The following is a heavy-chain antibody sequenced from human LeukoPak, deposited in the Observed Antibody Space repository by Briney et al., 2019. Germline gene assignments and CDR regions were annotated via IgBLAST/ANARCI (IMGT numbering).Heavy chain of an antibody. CDR2: IRGSGSTI. D-gene: IGHD5-18*01. Sequence: GGSLRLSCAASGFTFSDYYMSWIRQAPGKGLEWVSYIRGSGSTIYYADSVKGRFTISRDNAKNSLYLQMNSLRAEDTAVYYCARAAVDTAMAVNWFDPWGQGTLVTVSS. J-gene: IGHJ5*02. CDR1: GFTFSDYY. V-gene: IGHV3-11*04. CDR3: ARAAVDTAMAVNWFDP.